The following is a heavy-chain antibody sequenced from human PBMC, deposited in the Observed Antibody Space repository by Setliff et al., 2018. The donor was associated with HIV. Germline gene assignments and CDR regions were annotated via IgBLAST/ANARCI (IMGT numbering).Heavy chain of an antibody. CDR3: TRRGADSYYPRPLDV. Sequence: SETLSLTCTVSGGSISSSSYYWGWVRQPPGKGLEWIGSMYYSGSTYYTPSLKSRITISLDTSKNQFSLRLNSVTAADTAIYYCTRRGADSYYPRPLDVWGKGTTVTVSS. V-gene: IGHV4-39*07. CDR1: GGSISSSSYY. J-gene: IGHJ6*04. D-gene: IGHD3-10*01. CDR2: MYYSGST.